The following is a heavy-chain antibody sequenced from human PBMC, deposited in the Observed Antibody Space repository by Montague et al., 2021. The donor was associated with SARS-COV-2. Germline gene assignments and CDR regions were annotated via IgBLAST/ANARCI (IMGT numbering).Heavy chain of an antibody. CDR3: VRDNGYHRILDY. CDR1: GFTFSNYG. D-gene: IGHD2-8*01. V-gene: IGHV3-74*01. Sequence: SLRLSCAASGFTFSNYGMHWVRQAPGKGLLCVSRINPDGGITYYADSVKGRFTMSRDNADNTLYLEMSSLRVEDTALYYCVRDNGYHRILDYWGQGIMVTVSS. CDR2: INPDGGIT. J-gene: IGHJ4*02.